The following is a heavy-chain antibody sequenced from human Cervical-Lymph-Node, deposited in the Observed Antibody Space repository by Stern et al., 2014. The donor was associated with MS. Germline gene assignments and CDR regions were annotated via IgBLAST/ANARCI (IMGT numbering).Heavy chain of an antibody. CDR1: GDSISSHS. V-gene: IGHV4-59*11. CDR2: VYNRRTT. D-gene: IGHD5-24*01. CDR3: ARSLRGAYNLDS. Sequence: QLQLQESGPGLVKPSETLSLTCRVSGDSISSHSWIWIRQPPGKGLEWVGYVYNRRTTNYNPSLQSRVTISLDTSKSQVSLKLNSVTAADTAVYYCARSLRGAYNLDSWGQGTLVTVSS. J-gene: IGHJ4*02.